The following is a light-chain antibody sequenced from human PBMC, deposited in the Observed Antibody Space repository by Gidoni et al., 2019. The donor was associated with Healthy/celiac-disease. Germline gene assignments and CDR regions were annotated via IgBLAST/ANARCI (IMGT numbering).Light chain of an antibody. V-gene: IGKV1-39*01. J-gene: IGKJ2*01. Sequence: DIQMTQSPSSLSASVGDRVTITCRASQSISSYLNWYQQKPGKAPKLLIYAASSLQSGVPSRFSGSGSGTDFTLTISSLQPEDFATYYCQQSYGTRYTFXXXTKLEIK. CDR2: AAS. CDR3: QQSYGTRYT. CDR1: QSISSY.